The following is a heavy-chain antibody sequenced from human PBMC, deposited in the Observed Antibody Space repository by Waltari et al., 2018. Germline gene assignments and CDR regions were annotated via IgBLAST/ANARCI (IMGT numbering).Heavy chain of an antibody. V-gene: IGHV4-59*01. D-gene: IGHD1-26*01. CDR2: IYYSGST. Sequence: QVQLQESGPGLVKPSETLSLTCTVSGGSISSYYWRWIRQPPGKGLEWIGYIYYSGSTNYNPSLKSRVTISVDTSKNQFSLKLSSVTAADTAVYYCARGSGSYYDYWGQGTLVTVSS. CDR3: ARGSGSYYDY. CDR1: GGSISSYY. J-gene: IGHJ4*02.